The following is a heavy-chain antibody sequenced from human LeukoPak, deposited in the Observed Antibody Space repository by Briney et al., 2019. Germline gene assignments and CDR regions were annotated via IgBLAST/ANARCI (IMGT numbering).Heavy chain of an antibody. Sequence: GGSLRLSCAASGFTFSSYEMNWVRQAPGKGLEWVSYISSGSTIYYADSVKGRFTISRDNAKNSLYLQMNSLRAEDTAVYYCARASTMWELPFDYWGQGTLVTVSS. D-gene: IGHD1-26*01. CDR2: ISSGSTI. CDR3: ARASTMWELPFDY. J-gene: IGHJ4*02. CDR1: GFTFSSYE. V-gene: IGHV3-48*03.